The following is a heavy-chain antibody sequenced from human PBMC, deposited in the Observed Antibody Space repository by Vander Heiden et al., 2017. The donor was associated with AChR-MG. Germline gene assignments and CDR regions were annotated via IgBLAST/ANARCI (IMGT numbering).Heavy chain of an antibody. CDR1: GFTFSSYA. V-gene: IGHV3-23*01. CDR2: ISVSGGST. J-gene: IGHJ6*02. CDR3: AKDLGWIQLWLRPGTYYYYGMDV. D-gene: IGHD5-18*01. Sequence: EVQLLESGGGLVQPGGSLRLSCAASGFTFSSYAMSWVRQAPGKGLEWFSAISVSGGSTYYADSVKGRFTISRDNSKNTLYLQMNSLRAEDTAVYYCAKDLGWIQLWLRPGTYYYYGMDVWGQGTTVTVSS.